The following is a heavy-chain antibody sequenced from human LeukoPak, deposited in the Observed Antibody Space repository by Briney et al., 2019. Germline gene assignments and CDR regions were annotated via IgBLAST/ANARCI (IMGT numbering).Heavy chain of an antibody. CDR1: GGCISGYH. D-gene: IGHD2-15*01. Sequence: SETLSLTCTVTGGCISGYHWNWIRQSPGKGLEWIANIYYTGIADYNPSLKSRVTTSVDTSKNEISLILSSVTAADTAVYYCARKTYCSGGRCYGENWFDPWGQGTLVTVSS. J-gene: IGHJ5*02. V-gene: IGHV4-59*08. CDR3: ARKTYCSGGRCYGENWFDP. CDR2: IYYTGIA.